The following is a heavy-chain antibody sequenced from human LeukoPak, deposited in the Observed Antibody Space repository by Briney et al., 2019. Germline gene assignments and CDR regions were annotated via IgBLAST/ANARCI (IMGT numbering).Heavy chain of an antibody. CDR2: ISAYNGNT. Sequence: ASVKVSCKASGYTFTSYGISWVRQAPGQGLEWMGWISAYNGNTNYAQKLQGRVTMTTDTSTSTAYMELRSLRSDDTAVYYCARDSYYYGSGSYYKKDYWGQGTLVTVSS. D-gene: IGHD3-10*01. CDR3: ARDSYYYGSGSYYKKDY. V-gene: IGHV1-18*01. J-gene: IGHJ4*02. CDR1: GYTFTSYG.